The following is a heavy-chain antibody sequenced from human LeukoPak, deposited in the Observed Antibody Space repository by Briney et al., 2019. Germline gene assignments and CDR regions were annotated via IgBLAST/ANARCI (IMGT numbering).Heavy chain of an antibody. CDR1: GGSISSGSYY. V-gene: IGHV4-61*02. Sequence: PSQTLSLTCTVSGGSISSGSYYWSWIRQPAGKGLEWIGRIYTSGSTNYNPSLKSRVTISVDTSKNQFSLKLSSVTAADTAVYYCARDDDYYDSSGYYYSDYWGQGTLVTISS. D-gene: IGHD3-22*01. J-gene: IGHJ4*02. CDR2: IYTSGST. CDR3: ARDDDYYDSSGYYYSDY.